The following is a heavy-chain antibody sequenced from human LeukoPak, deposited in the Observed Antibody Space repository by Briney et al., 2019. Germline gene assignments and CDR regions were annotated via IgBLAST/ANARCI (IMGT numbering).Heavy chain of an antibody. J-gene: IGHJ4*02. CDR1: GYTFTGYY. V-gene: IGHV1-2*02. CDR3: ARVPPWRESGRWRFDY. D-gene: IGHD1-26*01. CDR2: INPNSGGT. Sequence: ASVKVSCKASGYTFTGYYMHWLRQAPGQGLEWMGWINPNSGGTNYAQKFQGRVTMTRDTSISTAYMELSRLRSDDTAVYYCARVPPWRESGRWRFDYWGQGTLVTVSS.